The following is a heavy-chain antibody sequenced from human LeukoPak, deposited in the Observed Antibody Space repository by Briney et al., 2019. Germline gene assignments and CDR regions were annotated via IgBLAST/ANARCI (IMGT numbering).Heavy chain of an antibody. CDR3: ARGGSGQLYNWFDP. D-gene: IGHD5-24*01. Sequence: KAGESLQISCKGSGYSFSSYWIGWVRQLPGKGLEWMGIIYPGDSDTRYSPSFQGQVAISADKSISTAYLQWSSLKASDTAIYYCARGGSGQLYNWFDPWGQGTLVTVSS. CDR2: IYPGDSDT. CDR1: GYSFSSYW. V-gene: IGHV5-51*01. J-gene: IGHJ5*02.